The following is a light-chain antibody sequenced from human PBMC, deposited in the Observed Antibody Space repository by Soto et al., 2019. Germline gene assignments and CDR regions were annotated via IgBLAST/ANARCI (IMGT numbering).Light chain of an antibody. J-gene: IGKJ5*01. Sequence: EIVMTQSPATLSVSPGERATLSCRASQSVSSNLAWYQQKPGQAPRLLIYGASTRATGIPARFSGSGSGTDFTLTISSLQSEDFAVYYCPQYNNWPPITFGQGTRLEMK. V-gene: IGKV3-15*01. CDR2: GAS. CDR1: QSVSSN. CDR3: PQYNNWPPIT.